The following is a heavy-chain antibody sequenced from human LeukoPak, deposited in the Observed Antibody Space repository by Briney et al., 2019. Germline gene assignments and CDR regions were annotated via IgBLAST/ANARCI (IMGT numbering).Heavy chain of an antibody. J-gene: IGHJ4*02. V-gene: IGHV3-30*19. CDR2: IWYDGSNK. CDR3: ARVKVPRGYSDY. Sequence: GGCLRLSCAASGFTFSSYVMHWVRDAPGKGLERGAVIWYDGSNKYYADSVKGRFTTSRDNSKNTLYLQMNSLRAEDTAVYYWARVKVPRGYSDYWGQGTLVTVSS. CDR1: GFTFSSYV. D-gene: IGHD3-10*01.